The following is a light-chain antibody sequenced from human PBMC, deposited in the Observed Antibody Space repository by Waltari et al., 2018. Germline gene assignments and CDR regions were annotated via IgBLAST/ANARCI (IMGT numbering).Light chain of an antibody. J-gene: IGLJ2*01. CDR3: NSYTTGSSLTVI. V-gene: IGLV2-14*01. CDR1: TSDIGSYNF. CDR2: DFS. Sequence: QSALTQPASVSRSPGQSITISCAGTTSDIGSYNFFSWYQQDPGHSPNLIIYDFSTRPAGVADRFSGSKSGNTASLTISGLQADDEATYYCNSYTTGSSLTVIFGGGTKLTVL.